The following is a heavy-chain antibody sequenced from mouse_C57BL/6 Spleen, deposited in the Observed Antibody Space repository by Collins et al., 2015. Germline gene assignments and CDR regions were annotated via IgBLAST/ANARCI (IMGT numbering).Heavy chain of an antibody. CDR3: ARKGSSGSFAY. D-gene: IGHD3-1*01. Sequence: QVQLQQSGAELMKPGASVKISCRATGYTFSSYWIEWVKQRPGHGLEWIGEILPGSGSTNYNEKFKGKATFTADTSSNTAYMQLSSLTSEDSAVYYCARKGSSGSFAYWGQGTLVTVSA. J-gene: IGHJ3*01. CDR1: GYTFSSYW. V-gene: IGHV1-9*01. CDR2: ILPGSGST.